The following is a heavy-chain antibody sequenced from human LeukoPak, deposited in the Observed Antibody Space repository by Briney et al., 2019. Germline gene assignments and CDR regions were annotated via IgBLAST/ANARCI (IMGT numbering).Heavy chain of an antibody. D-gene: IGHD4-17*01. CDR3: TRHTATVASAGYDY. J-gene: IGHJ4*02. CDR2: IYPGDSET. Sequence: GESLKISCKGSGYSFSTYWIVWVRQMPGKGLEWMGMIYPGDSETRYSPSFQGQVTISAAKSISTAYLQLNSLKASDTATYYCTRHTATVASAGYDYWGQGTVVIVFS. V-gene: IGHV5-51*01. CDR1: GYSFSTYW.